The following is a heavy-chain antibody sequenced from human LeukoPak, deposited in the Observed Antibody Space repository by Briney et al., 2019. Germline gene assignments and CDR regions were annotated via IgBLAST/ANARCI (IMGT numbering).Heavy chain of an antibody. V-gene: IGHV3-21*01. CDR2: IGSSSSYI. D-gene: IGHD3-3*01. J-gene: IGHJ4*02. CDR3: ARAITIFGVATGS. CDR1: GFTFSSYS. Sequence: GGSLRLSXAASGFTFSSYSMNWVRQAPGKGLEWVSSIGSSSSYIYYADSVKGRFTISRDNAKNSLYLQMNSLRAEDTAVYYCARAITIFGVATGSWGQGTLVTVSS.